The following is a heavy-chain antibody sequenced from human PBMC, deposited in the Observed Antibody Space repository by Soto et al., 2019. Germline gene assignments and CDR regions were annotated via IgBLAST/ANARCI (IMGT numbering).Heavy chain of an antibody. D-gene: IGHD6-6*01. CDR3: ARSREVSSSIAARPGFTRNYYMDV. V-gene: IGHV1-18*01. Sequence: QVQLVQSGAEVKKPGASVKVSCKASGYTFTSYGISWVRQAPGQVLEWMGWISAYNGNTNYAQKLQGRVTMTTDTSTSTAYMELRSLRSDDTAVYYCARSREVSSSIAARPGFTRNYYMDVWGKGTTVTVSS. CDR2: ISAYNGNT. CDR1: GYTFTSYG. J-gene: IGHJ6*03.